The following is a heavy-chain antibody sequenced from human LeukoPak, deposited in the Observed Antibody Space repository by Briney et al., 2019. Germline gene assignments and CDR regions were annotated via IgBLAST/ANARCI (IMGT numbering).Heavy chain of an antibody. CDR1: GGSISTYF. D-gene: IGHD3-22*01. V-gene: IGHV4-4*07. Sequence: PSETLSLTCTVSGGSISTYFWSWIRQPAGKGLEWIGRLYTSGSTNYNPSLKSRLTMSADTSKNQFSLNLRSVTAADTAIYYCARDRVDSSGYYYYYGTDVWGQGTAVTVSS. CDR3: ARDRVDSSGYYYYYGTDV. CDR2: LYTSGST. J-gene: IGHJ6*02.